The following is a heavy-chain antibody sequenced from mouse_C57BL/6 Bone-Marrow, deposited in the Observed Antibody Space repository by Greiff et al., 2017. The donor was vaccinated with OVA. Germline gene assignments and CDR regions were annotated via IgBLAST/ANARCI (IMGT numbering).Heavy chain of an antibody. CDR3: TYYDYDGFAY. CDR2: IRLKSDNYAT. V-gene: IGHV6-3*01. D-gene: IGHD2-4*01. J-gene: IGHJ3*01. CDR1: GFTFSNYW. Sequence: EVKLVESGGGLVQPGGSMKLSCVASGFTFSNYWMNWVRQSPEKGLEWDAQIRLKSDNYATHYAESVKGRFTISRDDSKSSVYLQMNNLRAEDTGIYYCTYYDYDGFAYWGQGTLVTVSA.